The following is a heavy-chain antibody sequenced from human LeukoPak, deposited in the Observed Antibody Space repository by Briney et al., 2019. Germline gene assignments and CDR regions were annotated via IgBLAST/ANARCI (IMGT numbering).Heavy chain of an antibody. CDR2: IHHSGST. D-gene: IGHD5-24*01. CDR3: ARQERDGVY. V-gene: IGHV4-59*08. Sequence: SETLSLTCTVSGGSISSYYWSWIRQPPGKGLEWIGYIHHSGSTNYNPSLKSRVTISVDTSKNQFSLKLSSVTAADTAVYYCARQERDGVYWGQGTLVTVSS. CDR1: GGSISSYY. J-gene: IGHJ4*02.